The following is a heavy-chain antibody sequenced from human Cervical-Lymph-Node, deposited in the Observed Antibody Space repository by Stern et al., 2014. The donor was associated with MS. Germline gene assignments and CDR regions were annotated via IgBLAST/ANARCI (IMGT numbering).Heavy chain of an antibody. CDR3: ARSSSPSPYYYYGMDV. CDR1: GFTFSSYG. D-gene: IGHD6-13*01. Sequence: VQLVESGGGVVQPWRSLRLSCAASGFTFSSYGMPWVRPAPGKGLEWVAVIWYDGSNKYYADSVKGRFTISRDNSKNTLYLQMNSLRAEDTAVYYCARSSSPSPYYYYGMDVWGQGTTVTVSS. CDR2: IWYDGSNK. J-gene: IGHJ6*02. V-gene: IGHV3-33*01.